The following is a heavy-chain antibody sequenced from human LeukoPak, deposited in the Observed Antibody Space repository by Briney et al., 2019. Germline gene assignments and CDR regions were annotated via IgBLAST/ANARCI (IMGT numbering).Heavy chain of an antibody. J-gene: IGHJ4*02. CDR1: GGSISSYY. CDR2: IYYSGST. D-gene: IGHD1-1*01. CDR3: AREGGNWNAPGYYFDY. V-gene: IGHV4-59*01. Sequence: PSETLSLTCTVSGGSISSYYWSWIRQPPGKGLEWIGYIYYSGSTNYNPSLKSRVTISVDTSKNLFSLKLSSVTAADTAVYYCAREGGNWNAPGYYFDYWGQGTLVTVSS.